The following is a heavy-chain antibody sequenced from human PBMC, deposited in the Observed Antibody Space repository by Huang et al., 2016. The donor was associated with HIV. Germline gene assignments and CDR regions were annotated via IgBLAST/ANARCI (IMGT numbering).Heavy chain of an antibody. D-gene: IGHD1-1*01. CDR3: ARERMMSWLDDHDAFDI. CDR1: GGSFSGYY. Sequence: QVQLQQWGAGLLKPSETLSLTCAVYGGSFSGYYWSWIRQSPGKGLEWIGEINHSGSTNYNQTLMSRLTRAVDTSKNQFSLKLSSVTAADTAVYYCARERMMSWLDDHDAFDIWGQGTMFTVSS. CDR2: INHSGST. J-gene: IGHJ3*02. V-gene: IGHV4-34*01.